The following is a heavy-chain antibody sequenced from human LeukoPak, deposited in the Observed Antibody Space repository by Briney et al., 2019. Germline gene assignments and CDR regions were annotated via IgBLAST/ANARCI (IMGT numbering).Heavy chain of an antibody. D-gene: IGHD2-2*01. CDR3: VRSCSSAGCYGLFDY. Sequence: PGGSLRLSCAASGFTFSNYWMHWVRQAPGKGLVWVSRINGDGSSTTYADSVKGRFTISRDNAKTTLYLQMNGLRAEDTAFYYCVRSCSSAGCYGLFDYWGQGALVTVSS. V-gene: IGHV3-74*01. J-gene: IGHJ4*02. CDR2: INGDGSST. CDR1: GFTFSNYW.